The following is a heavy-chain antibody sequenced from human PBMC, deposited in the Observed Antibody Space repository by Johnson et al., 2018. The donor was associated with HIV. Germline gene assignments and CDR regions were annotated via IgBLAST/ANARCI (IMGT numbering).Heavy chain of an antibody. V-gene: IGHV3-23*04. J-gene: IGHJ3*02. Sequence: MQLVESGGGVVRPGGSLRLSCAVSGFTFDEYGMSWVRQAPGKGLEWVAVISGGGGSTYYADSVKGRFTISRDNSKNTLYLQMNSLTAEDTPAYYCVRGGGCSGDCYSGFDAFDIWGQGTMVTVS. D-gene: IGHD2-21*01. CDR2: ISGGGGST. CDR3: VRGGGCSGDCYSGFDAFDI. CDR1: GFTFDEYG.